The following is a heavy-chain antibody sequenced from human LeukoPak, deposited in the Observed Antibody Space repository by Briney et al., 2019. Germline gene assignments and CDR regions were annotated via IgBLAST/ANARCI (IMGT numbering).Heavy chain of an antibody. J-gene: IGHJ6*03. D-gene: IGHD4-11*01. V-gene: IGHV3-74*01. CDR3: ARDLQPWDYYMDV. Sequence: GGSLRLSCAASGFTFSRYWMYWVRQAPGKGLVWVSRINTDGSGINYADSVKGRFTISRDNAKNTLNLQMNSLRAEDTAVYYCARDLQPWDYYMDVWGKGTTVTVSS. CDR2: INTDGSGI. CDR1: GFTFSRYW.